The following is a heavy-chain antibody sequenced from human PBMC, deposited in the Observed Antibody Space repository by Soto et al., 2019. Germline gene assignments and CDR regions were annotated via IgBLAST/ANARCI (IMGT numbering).Heavy chain of an antibody. Sequence: EVQLLESGGGLVQPGGSLRLSCAASGFTFSSYAMSWVRQAPGKGLEWVSAISGSGGSTYYADSVKGRFTISRDNSKNTLYLQMNSLRAEDTAVYYCAKNGGSSCSGGSCYFDYWGQGTLVTVSS. CDR1: GFTFSSYA. CDR2: ISGSGGST. CDR3: AKNGGSSCSGGSCYFDY. V-gene: IGHV3-23*01. J-gene: IGHJ4*02. D-gene: IGHD2-15*01.